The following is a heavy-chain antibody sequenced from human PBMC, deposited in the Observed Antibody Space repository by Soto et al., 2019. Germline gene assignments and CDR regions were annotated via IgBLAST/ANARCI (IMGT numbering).Heavy chain of an antibody. D-gene: IGHD2-15*01. Sequence: SETLSLTCSVSGYSVTSSDYYWAWIRQPPGKGLEWIGSMFYSGLTYYNPSLKSRVALSVDTSKNQFSVRLNSVTAADTAVYYCAPLSVSLSGPYGIHVWGQGTTVTVSS. J-gene: IGHJ6*02. CDR2: MFYSGLT. CDR3: APLSVSLSGPYGIHV. V-gene: IGHV4-39*01. CDR1: GYSVTSSDYY.